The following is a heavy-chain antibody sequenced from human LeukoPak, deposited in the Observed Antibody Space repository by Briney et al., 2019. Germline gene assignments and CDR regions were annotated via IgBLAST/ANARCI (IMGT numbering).Heavy chain of an antibody. CDR1: GFIFSNYA. CDR2: IRGTDGTK. V-gene: IGHV3-23*01. D-gene: IGHD2/OR15-2a*01. J-gene: IGHJ4*02. Sequence: GGSLRLSCAASGFIFSNYAMNWVRQVPGKGLEWVSGIRGTDGTKYDAESGGRRRTVSRDNTKNTLYLQMSSLRDEDTAIYYCAKDRGFTFRGGGMFDSWGQGTLVTVSS. CDR3: AKDRGFTFRGGGMFDS.